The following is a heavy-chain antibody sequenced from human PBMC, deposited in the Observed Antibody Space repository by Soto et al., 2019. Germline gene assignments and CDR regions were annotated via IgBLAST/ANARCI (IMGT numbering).Heavy chain of an antibody. CDR2: IYYSGTT. V-gene: IGHV4-39*01. D-gene: IGHD3-10*01. CDR1: GDSISSSSHY. J-gene: IGHJ4*02. Sequence: PSETLSLTCTVSGDSISSSSHYWGWIRQPPGKGLEWIGSIYYSGTTHYNPSLKSRVIITGDSPKNQFSLQMNSLRAEDTAVYYCAKGITMVRGESDYFDYWGQGTLVTVSS. CDR3: AKGITMVRGESDYFDY.